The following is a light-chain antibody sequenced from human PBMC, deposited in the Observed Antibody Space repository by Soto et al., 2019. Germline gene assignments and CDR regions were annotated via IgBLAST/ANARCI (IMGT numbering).Light chain of an antibody. CDR2: EAS. CDR3: QQYDKWPRT. CDR1: QRVSTF. Sequence: EIVLTQSPGTLSLSPGDRATLSCRASQRVSTFLAWYQTRPGQAPRTLISEASNRATGIPDRFSVGGSGAEYTLTISSLQSEDFAVYYCQQYDKWPRTFGQGTKVDI. J-gene: IGKJ1*01. V-gene: IGKV3-15*01.